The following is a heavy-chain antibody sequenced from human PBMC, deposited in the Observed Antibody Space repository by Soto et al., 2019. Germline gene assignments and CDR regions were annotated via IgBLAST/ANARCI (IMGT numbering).Heavy chain of an antibody. CDR3: ARISYWVKDY. J-gene: IGHJ4*02. CDR2: FYYTGTT. V-gene: IGHV4-61*01. CDR1: GASLSSGSYY. Sequence: SLTCTVSGASLSSGSYYWSWIRQPPGKGLEWIGYFYYTGTTKYNPSLESRVTISADTSKNQFSLNLTSVTAADTAVYYCARISYWVKDYWGQGALLTVS. D-gene: IGHD2-8*02.